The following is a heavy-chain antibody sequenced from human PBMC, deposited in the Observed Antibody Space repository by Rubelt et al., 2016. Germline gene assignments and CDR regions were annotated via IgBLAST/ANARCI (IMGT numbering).Heavy chain of an antibody. CDR1: GYTFSGYF. CDR2: INPKSGGT. Sequence: QVQLAQSGAEIRKPGASVKVSCKTSGYTFSGYFIHWLRQAPGQGPEWMGWINPKSGGTNYAQRSQGRVTMTRDTSITTAYMELSGLKSDDTAMYYCARDPGGLDDNWGQGTLVTVSS. D-gene: IGHD2-15*01. V-gene: IGHV1-2*02. J-gene: IGHJ4*02. CDR3: ARDPGGLDDN.